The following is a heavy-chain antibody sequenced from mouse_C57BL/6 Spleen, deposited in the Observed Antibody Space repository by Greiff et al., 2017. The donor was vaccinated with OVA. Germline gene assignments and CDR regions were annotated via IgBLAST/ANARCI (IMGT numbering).Heavy chain of an antibody. Sequence: QVQLQQSGAELVRPGASVTLSCKASGYTFTDYEMHWVKQTPVHGLEWIGAIDPETGGTAYNQKFKGKAILTADKSSSTAYMELRSLTSEDSAVYYCTRWMVTWYCDVWGTGTTVTVSS. J-gene: IGHJ1*03. CDR3: TRWMVTWYCDV. V-gene: IGHV1-15*01. CDR2: IDPETGGT. CDR1: GYTFTDYE. D-gene: IGHD2-3*01.